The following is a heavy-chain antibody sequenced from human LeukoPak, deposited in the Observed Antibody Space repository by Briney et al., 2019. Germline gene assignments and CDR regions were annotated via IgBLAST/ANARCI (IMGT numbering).Heavy chain of an antibody. D-gene: IGHD2-15*01. J-gene: IGHJ6*02. CDR3: ARVYCSGGSCYSSRTTDFYGMDV. CDR2: ISACNGNT. V-gene: IGHV1-18*01. Sequence: ASVKVSCKASGYTFTSYGISWVRQAPGQGLEWMGWISACNGNTNYAQKLQGRVTMTTDTSTSTAYMELRSLRSDDTAVYYCARVYCSGGSCYSSRTTDFYGMDVWGQGTTVTVSS. CDR1: GYTFTSYG.